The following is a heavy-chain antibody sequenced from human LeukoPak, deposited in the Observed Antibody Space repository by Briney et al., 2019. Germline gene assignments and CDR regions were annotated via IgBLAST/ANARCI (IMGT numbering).Heavy chain of an antibody. V-gene: IGHV3-48*04. CDR1: GFTFSSYS. CDR3: ARETKRNTVTTGY. CDR2: ISSSGSTI. J-gene: IGHJ4*02. D-gene: IGHD4-17*01. Sequence: GGSLRLSCAASGFTFSSYSMNWVRQAPGKGLEWVSYISSSGSTIYYADSVKGRFTISRDNAKNSLYLQMNSLRAEDTAVYYCARETKRNTVTTGYWGQGTLVTVSS.